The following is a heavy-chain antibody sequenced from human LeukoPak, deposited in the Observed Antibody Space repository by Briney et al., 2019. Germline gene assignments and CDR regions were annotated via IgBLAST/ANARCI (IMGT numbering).Heavy chain of an antibody. J-gene: IGHJ5*02. CDR1: GGSISSGDYY. CDR2: VHHTGKV. Sequence: PSETLSLTCIVSGGSISSGDYYWAWLRQPPGWGLEWIGNVHHTGKVDYNPSLRSRVSMYVDMSKNQFSLKLTSVTAADTAIYYCARHLAAHNWFDPWGQGALVTISS. D-gene: IGHD6-25*01. CDR3: ARHLAAHNWFDP. V-gene: IGHV4-39*01.